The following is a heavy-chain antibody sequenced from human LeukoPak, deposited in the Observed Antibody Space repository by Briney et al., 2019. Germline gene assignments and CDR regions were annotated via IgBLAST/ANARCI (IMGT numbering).Heavy chain of an antibody. CDR2: INHSGST. D-gene: IGHD2-2*01. CDR3: ASSYCSSTSCYGPV. J-gene: IGHJ6*02. V-gene: IGHV4-34*01. CDR1: GGSFSGYY. Sequence: SETLSLTCAVYGGSFSGYYWSWIRQPPGKGLEWIGEINHSGSTNFNPSLKSRVTISVDTSKNQFSLKLSSVTAADTAVYYCASSYCSSTSCYGPVWGQGTTVTVSS.